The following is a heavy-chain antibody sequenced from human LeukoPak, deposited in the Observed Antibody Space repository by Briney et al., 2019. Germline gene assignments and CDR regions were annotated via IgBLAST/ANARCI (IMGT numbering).Heavy chain of an antibody. D-gene: IGHD6-19*01. Sequence: TSSETLSLTCTGSGGSISSYYWSWIRQPPGKGLEWIGYIYYSGSTNYNPSLKSRVTISVDTSKNQFSLKLSSVTAADTAVYYCARESSSGWYDYWGQGTLVTVSS. J-gene: IGHJ4*02. CDR2: IYYSGST. V-gene: IGHV4-59*01. CDR1: GGSISSYY. CDR3: ARESSSGWYDY.